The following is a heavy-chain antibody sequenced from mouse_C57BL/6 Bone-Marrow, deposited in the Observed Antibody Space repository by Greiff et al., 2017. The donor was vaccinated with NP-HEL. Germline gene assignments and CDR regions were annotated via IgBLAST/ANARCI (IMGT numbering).Heavy chain of an antibody. CDR2: IYPRDGST. V-gene: IGHV1-85*01. CDR3: ERWDYYGSSRRCAY. J-gene: IGHJ3*01. D-gene: IGHD1-1*01. Sequence: QVQLQQSGPELVKPGASVKLSCKASGYTFTSYDINWVKQRPGQGLEWIGWIYPRDGSTNYNEKFKGKATLTVDTSSSTAYMELHNLTSEDSEVYFGERWDYYGSSRRCAYGGQGTVVTVSA. CDR1: GYTFTSYD.